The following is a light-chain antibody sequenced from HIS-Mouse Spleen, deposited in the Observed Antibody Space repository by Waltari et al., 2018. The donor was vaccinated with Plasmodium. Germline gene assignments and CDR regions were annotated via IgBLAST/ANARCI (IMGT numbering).Light chain of an antibody. CDR1: QSVLYSSNNKNY. V-gene: IGKV4-1*01. Sequence: DIVMTQSPDSLALSLDERATINFKSSQSVLYSSNNKNYLAWYQQKPGQPPKLLIYWASTRESGVPDRFSGSGSGTDFTLTISSLQAEDVAVYYCQQYYSTPWTFGQGTKVEIK. CDR3: QQYYSTPWT. CDR2: WAS. J-gene: IGKJ1*01.